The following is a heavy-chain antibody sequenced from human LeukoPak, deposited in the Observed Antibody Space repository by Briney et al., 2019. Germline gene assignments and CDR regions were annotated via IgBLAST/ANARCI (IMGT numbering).Heavy chain of an antibody. CDR2: ISAYNGNT. CDR3: AVDSPDGSGTYYNDSPDY. Sequence: ASVKVSCKASGYTFGSYGISWVRQAPGQGLEWMGWISAYNGNTNYRQKLQGRVTMSTDTSTSTAYMDLRSLTSDDTAIYYCAVDSPDGSGTYYNDSPDYWGQGTLVTVSS. CDR1: GYTFGSYG. D-gene: IGHD3-10*01. J-gene: IGHJ4*02. V-gene: IGHV1-18*01.